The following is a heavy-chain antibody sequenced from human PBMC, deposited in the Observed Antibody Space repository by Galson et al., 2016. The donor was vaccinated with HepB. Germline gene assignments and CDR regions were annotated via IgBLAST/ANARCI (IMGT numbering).Heavy chain of an antibody. CDR1: GFTFSTYA. V-gene: IGHV3-23*01. Sequence: SLRLSCAGTGFTFSTYAMSWVRQAPGKRLEWVSAINGSGDTTYYADSVKGRFSISRDNSKNTLYLQMSSLTAEDTAVYYCAKWSDAAATYWGQGALVTVSS. CDR3: AKWSDAAATY. D-gene: IGHD6-13*01. CDR2: INGSGDTT. J-gene: IGHJ4*02.